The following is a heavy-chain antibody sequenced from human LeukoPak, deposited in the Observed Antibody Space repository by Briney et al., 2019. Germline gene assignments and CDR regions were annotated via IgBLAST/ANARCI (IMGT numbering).Heavy chain of an antibody. V-gene: IGHV1-18*04. CDR3: ARDLRVSRVAVAGMGDSY. J-gene: IGHJ4*02. CDR1: GYTFTSYG. CDR2: ISAYNGNT. Sequence: ASVKVSCKASGYTFTSYGISWVRQAPGRGLEWMGWISAYNGNTNYAQKLQGRVTMTTDTSTSTAYMELRSLRSDDTAVYYCARDLRVSRVAVAGMGDSYWGQGTLVTVSS. D-gene: IGHD6-19*01.